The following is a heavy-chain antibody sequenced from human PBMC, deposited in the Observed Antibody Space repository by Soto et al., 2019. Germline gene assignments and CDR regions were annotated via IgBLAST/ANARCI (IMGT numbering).Heavy chain of an antibody. CDR3: VREDDGGDRDYYGLDV. Sequence: QVQLQESGPGLVRPSQTLSLTCTVSGGSISSDHYHWTWIRQTPGKGLEWIGYIHYRGSVYYNQSLQIRVTMSVDTSKNLFSLKLSSVTAADTAVYFCVREDDGGDRDYYGLDVWGQGTTVTVSS. V-gene: IGHV4-30-4*01. CDR2: IHYRGSV. J-gene: IGHJ6*02. D-gene: IGHD4-17*01. CDR1: GGSISSDHYH.